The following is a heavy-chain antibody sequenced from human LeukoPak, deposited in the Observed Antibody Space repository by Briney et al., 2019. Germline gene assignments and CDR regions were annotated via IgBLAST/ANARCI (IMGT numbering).Heavy chain of an antibody. J-gene: IGHJ3*01. CDR2: IYHSGST. CDR1: GYSISSGYY. V-gene: IGHV4-38-2*02. D-gene: IGHD3-10*01. CDR3: ARSDGYGLVGN. Sequence: SETLSLTCTVSGYSISSGYYWGWIRQPPGKGLEWIGSIYHSGSTYYNPSLKSRVTISVDTSKNQFSLKLSSVTAADTAVYYCARSDGYGLVGNWGQGTMVTVSS.